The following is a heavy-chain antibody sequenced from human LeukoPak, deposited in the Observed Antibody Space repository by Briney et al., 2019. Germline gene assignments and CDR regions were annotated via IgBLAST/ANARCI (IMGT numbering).Heavy chain of an antibody. J-gene: IGHJ4*02. V-gene: IGHV4-59*01. CDR1: GGFISTYY. CDR2: IYYGGST. D-gene: IGHD2-2*02. Sequence: SETLSLTCRVSGGFISTYYWSWIRQPPGKGLEWIGYIYYGGSTNCNPSLKSRVTISVDTSKNQFSLKLSSVTAADTAVYYCARGGCNSASCYMAPFDYWGQGTLVTVSS. CDR3: ARGGCNSASCYMAPFDY.